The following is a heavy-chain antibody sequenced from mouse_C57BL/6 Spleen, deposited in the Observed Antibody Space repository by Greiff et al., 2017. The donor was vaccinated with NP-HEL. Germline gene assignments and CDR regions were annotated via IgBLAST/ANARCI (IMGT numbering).Heavy chain of an antibody. Sequence: QVQLQQPGAELVKPGASVKLSCKASGYTFTSYWMHWVKQRPGQGLEWIGMIHPNSGSTNYNETFKSKATLTVDKSSSTAYMQLSSLTSEDSAVYYCARDHYDYDEDYWGQGTTLTVSS. D-gene: IGHD2-4*01. J-gene: IGHJ2*01. CDR2: IHPNSGST. CDR1: GYTFTSYW. V-gene: IGHV1-64*01. CDR3: ARDHYDYDEDY.